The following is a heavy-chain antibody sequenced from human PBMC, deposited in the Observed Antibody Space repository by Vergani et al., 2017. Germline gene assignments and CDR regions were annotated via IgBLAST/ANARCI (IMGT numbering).Heavy chain of an antibody. J-gene: IGHJ5*02. V-gene: IGHV3-7*01. CDR3: ARSPHGYSYGGYISQFDP. D-gene: IGHD5-18*01. CDR2: IKYDGSKK. CDR1: GFTFSNLW. Sequence: EVQLVASGGGLVQRGGSLRLSCEASGFTFSNLWMTWVRQAPGKGLELVANIKYDGSKKNYVDSVKGRFTISRDNAKNSLYLQMNNLRVEDTAVYFCARSPHGYSYGGYISQFDPWGQGTLVTVSS.